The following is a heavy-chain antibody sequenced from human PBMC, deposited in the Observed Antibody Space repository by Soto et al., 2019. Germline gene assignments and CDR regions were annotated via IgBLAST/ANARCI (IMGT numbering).Heavy chain of an antibody. CDR1: GGSIRSGGYY. Sequence: QVQLQESGPGLVKPSQTLSLTCTVSGGSIRSGGYYWSWVRQNPRKGLEWIGKIYYSGNTYYNPSLNSRLTISVDTSKNLFSLNLISVTAADTAVYYCARDRLMATAGTARHYFGLDVWGQGTTVTVSS. CDR3: ARDRLMATAGTARHYFGLDV. V-gene: IGHV4-31*03. CDR2: IYYSGNT. J-gene: IGHJ6*02. D-gene: IGHD5-18*01.